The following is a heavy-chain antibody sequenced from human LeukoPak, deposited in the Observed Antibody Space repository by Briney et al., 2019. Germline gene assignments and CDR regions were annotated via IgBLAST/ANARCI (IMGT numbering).Heavy chain of an antibody. D-gene: IGHD6-6*01. Sequence: GGSLRLSCAASGFTFSSYGMSRVRQAPGKGLEWVSAISGSGGSTYYADSVKGRFTISRDNSKNTLYLQMNSLRAEDTAVYYCAKALSIAARPLDYWGQGTLVTVSS. CDR2: ISGSGGST. J-gene: IGHJ4*02. CDR3: AKALSIAARPLDY. V-gene: IGHV3-23*01. CDR1: GFTFSSYG.